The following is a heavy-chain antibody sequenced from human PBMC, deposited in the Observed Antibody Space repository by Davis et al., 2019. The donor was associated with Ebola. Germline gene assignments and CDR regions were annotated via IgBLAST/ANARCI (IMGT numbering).Heavy chain of an antibody. CDR3: ARAYDSSGSLDY. J-gene: IGHJ4*02. V-gene: IGHV3-53*04. D-gene: IGHD3-22*01. CDR1: GFTFSDYY. Sequence: PGGSLRLSCAASGFTFSDYYMSWVRQAPGEGLEWVSVIYSGGSTYYADSVKGRFTISRHNSKNTLYLQMNSLRAEDTAVYYCARAYDSSGSLDYWGQGTLVTVSS. CDR2: IYSGGST.